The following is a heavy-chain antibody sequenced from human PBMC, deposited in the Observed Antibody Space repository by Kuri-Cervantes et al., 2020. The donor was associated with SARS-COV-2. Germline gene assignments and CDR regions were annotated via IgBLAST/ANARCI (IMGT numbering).Heavy chain of an antibody. CDR2: INPNSGGT. Sequence: ASVKVSCKASGYTFTDYYMHWVRQAPGQGLEWMGWINPNSGGTNYAQKFQGRVTMTRDTSISTAYMELSRLRSDDTAVYYRARDYCTNGVCYPPAGVHMDVWGKGTTVTVSS. D-gene: IGHD2-8*01. J-gene: IGHJ6*03. CDR1: GYTFTDYY. CDR3: ARDYCTNGVCYPPAGVHMDV. V-gene: IGHV1-2*02.